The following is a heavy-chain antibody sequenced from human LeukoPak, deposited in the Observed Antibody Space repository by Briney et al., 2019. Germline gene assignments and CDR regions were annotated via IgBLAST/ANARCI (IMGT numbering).Heavy chain of an antibody. CDR3: ATDPLYYYDGSGYYRNDY. J-gene: IGHJ4*02. CDR1: GYSLSELS. Sequence: ASVKVSCKVSGYSLSELSMHWVRQAPGKGLEWVGGFDPEDGEIIYAQNFQGRVSMTEDTSTDTAHMELSSLRSEDTAVYYCATDPLYYYDGSGYYRNDYWGQGTLVTVSS. CDR2: FDPEDGEI. D-gene: IGHD3-22*01. V-gene: IGHV1-24*01.